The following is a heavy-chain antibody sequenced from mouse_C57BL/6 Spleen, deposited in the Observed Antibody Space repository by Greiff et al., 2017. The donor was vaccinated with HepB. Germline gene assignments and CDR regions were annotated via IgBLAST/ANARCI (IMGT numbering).Heavy chain of an antibody. CDR1: GYTFTSYW. V-gene: IGHV1-53*01. CDR3: ARGGYGSSPYWYVDV. CDR2: INPSNGGT. D-gene: IGHD1-1*01. J-gene: IGHJ1*03. Sequence: QVHVKQPGTELVKPGASVKLSCKASGYTFTSYWMHWVKQRPGQGLEWIGNINPSNGGTNYNEKFKSKATLTVDKSSSTAYMQLSSLTSEDSAVYYCARGGYGSSPYWYVDVWGTGTTVTVSS.